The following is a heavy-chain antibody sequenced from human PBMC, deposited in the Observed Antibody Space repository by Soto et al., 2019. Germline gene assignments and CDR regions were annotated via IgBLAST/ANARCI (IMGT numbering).Heavy chain of an antibody. CDR1: GFTFSSYA. V-gene: IGHV3-30-3*01. CDR3: ASVFTDGVDY. CDR2: ISYDGSNK. D-gene: IGHD3-16*01. Sequence: QVPLVESGGGVVQPGRSLRLSCAASGFTFSSYAMHWVRQAPGKGLEWVAVISYDGSNKYYADSVKGRFTISRDNSKNTLYLQMNSLRAEDTAVYHCASVFTDGVDYWGQGTLVTVSS. J-gene: IGHJ4*02.